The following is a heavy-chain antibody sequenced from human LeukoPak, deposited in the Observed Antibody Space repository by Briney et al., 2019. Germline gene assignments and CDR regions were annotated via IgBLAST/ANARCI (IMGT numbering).Heavy chain of an antibody. Sequence: SETLSLSCTVSGRSISSYYWTWIRKPAGRALEWIGRIYTSGSTNYNPSLKSRVTMSVDTSKNQFSLKLSSVTAADTAVYYCARGGDYEDYYYMDVWGKGTTVTISS. CDR3: ARGGDYEDYYYMDV. J-gene: IGHJ6*03. V-gene: IGHV4-4*07. CDR2: IYTSGST. D-gene: IGHD4-17*01. CDR1: GRSISSYY.